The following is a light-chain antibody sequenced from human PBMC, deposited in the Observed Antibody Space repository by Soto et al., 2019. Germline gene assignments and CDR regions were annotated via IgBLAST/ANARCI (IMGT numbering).Light chain of an antibody. CDR3: VTWDNTLTAVV. CDR2: DTN. J-gene: IGLJ2*01. Sequence: QSVLTQPPSVSAAARQKVTISCSGSRSNVGINYVAWYQQLPGAAPKLLIYDTNKRPSGIPDRFSGSKSGTSATLDITGLQTGDEADYYCVTWDNTLTAVVFGGGTKLTVL. CDR1: RSNVGINY. V-gene: IGLV1-51*01.